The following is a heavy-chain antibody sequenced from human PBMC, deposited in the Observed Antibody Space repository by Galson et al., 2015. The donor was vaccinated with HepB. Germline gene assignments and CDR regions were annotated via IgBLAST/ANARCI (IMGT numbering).Heavy chain of an antibody. D-gene: IGHD5-18*01. CDR2: ISVYNGNT. CDR1: GYTFTSYA. Sequence: SVKVSCKASGYTFTSYAISWVRQAPGQGLEWMGWISVYNGNTNYAQKLQGRVTMTTDTSTSTAYMELRSLRSDDTAVYYCARDRDTAMVREYLRVRNQSRYFDLWGRGTRVTVSS. V-gene: IGHV1-18*04. J-gene: IGHJ2*01. CDR3: ARDRDTAMVREYLRVRNQSRYFDL.